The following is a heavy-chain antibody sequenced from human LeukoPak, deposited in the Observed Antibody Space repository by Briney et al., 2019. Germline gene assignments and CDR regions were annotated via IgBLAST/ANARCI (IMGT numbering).Heavy chain of an antibody. CDR3: ARVGSYNFDY. CDR2: IYYSGNT. V-gene: IGHV4-59*01. D-gene: IGHD3-10*01. CDR1: GGSIRHYL. Sequence: SETLSLTCTLSGGSIRHYLLRWLRQPPGKGLEWIGYIYYSGNTVYNPSLKRLVTMSVDTSKNQFSLRLSSVTTADTAVYYCARVGSYNFDYWGQGTLVTVSS. J-gene: IGHJ4*02.